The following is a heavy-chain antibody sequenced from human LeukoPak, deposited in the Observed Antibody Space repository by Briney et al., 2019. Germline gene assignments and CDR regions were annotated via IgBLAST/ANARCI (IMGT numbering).Heavy chain of an antibody. CDR2: IYYSGST. CDR3: ARDSSGWLFDY. V-gene: IGHV4-59*12. CDR1: GGSISSYY. D-gene: IGHD6-19*01. Sequence: SETLSLTCTVSGGSISSYYWSWIRQPPGKGLEWIGYIYYSGSTNYNPSLKSRVTISVDTSKNQFSLKLGSVTAADTAVYYCARDSSGWLFDYWGQGTLVTVSS. J-gene: IGHJ4*02.